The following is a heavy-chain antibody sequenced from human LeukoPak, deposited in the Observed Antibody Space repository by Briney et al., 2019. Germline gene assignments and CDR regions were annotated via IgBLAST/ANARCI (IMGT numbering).Heavy chain of an antibody. CDR2: ISAYNGNT. V-gene: IGHV1-18*01. CDR1: GYTFTSYG. CDR3: ARVTPGTYVDTAMVDY. Sequence: GASVKVSCKASGYTFTSYGISWVRQAPGQGLEWMGWISAYNGNTNYAQKLQGRVTMTTDTSTSTAYMELRSLRSDDTAVYYCARVTPGTYVDTAMVDYWGQGTLVTVSS. D-gene: IGHD5-18*01. J-gene: IGHJ4*02.